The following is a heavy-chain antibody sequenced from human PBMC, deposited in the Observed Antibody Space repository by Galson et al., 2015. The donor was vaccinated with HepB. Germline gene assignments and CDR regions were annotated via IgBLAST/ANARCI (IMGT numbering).Heavy chain of an antibody. D-gene: IGHD3-3*01. CDR2: ISSSGNII. Sequence: SLRLSCAASGFTFSTYSMSWVRQAPGKGLEWISYISSSGNIIYYADSVKGRFTISRDNAKNSLYLQMNSLRFEDTAVYYCARAPNPRFWSGYADYWGQGTLVTVS. J-gene: IGHJ4*02. CDR1: GFTFSTYS. V-gene: IGHV3-48*04. CDR3: ARAPNPRFWSGYADY.